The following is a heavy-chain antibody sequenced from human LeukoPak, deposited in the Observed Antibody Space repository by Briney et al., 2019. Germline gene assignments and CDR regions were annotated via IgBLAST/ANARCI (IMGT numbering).Heavy chain of an antibody. D-gene: IGHD3-16*01. J-gene: IGHJ6*04. CDR1: GFTFSSYG. CDR2: ISYDGSNK. V-gene: IGHV3-30*03. CDR3: TSGGHLDV. Sequence: GGSLRLSCAASGFTFSSYGMHWVRQAPGKGLEWVAVISYDGSNKYYADSVKGRFTISRDNSKNTLYLQMNSLRAEDTAVYYCTSGGHLDVWGKGTTVTVSS.